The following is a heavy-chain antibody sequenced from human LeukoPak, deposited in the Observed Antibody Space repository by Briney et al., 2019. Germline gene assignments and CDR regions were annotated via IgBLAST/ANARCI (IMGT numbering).Heavy chain of an antibody. Sequence: SQTLSLTCTVSGGSLSSGSYYWSWIRQPAGKGLEWIGRIYTSGSTNYNPSLKSRVTISVDTSKNQFSLKLSSVTAADTAVYYCARVGYSIYWGQGTLVTVSS. CDR2: IYTSGST. J-gene: IGHJ4*02. CDR1: GGSLSSGSYY. V-gene: IGHV4-61*02. D-gene: IGHD6-13*01. CDR3: ARVGYSIY.